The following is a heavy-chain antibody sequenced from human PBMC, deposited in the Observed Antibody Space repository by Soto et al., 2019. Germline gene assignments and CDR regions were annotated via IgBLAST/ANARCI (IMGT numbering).Heavy chain of an antibody. V-gene: IGHV3-30*18. CDR1: GFTFSSYG. J-gene: IGHJ1*01. D-gene: IGHD3-22*01. Sequence: GGSLRLSCAASGFTFSSYGMHWVRQAPGKGLEWVAVISYDGSNKYYADSVKGRFTISRDNSKNTLYLQMNSLRAEDTAVYYCAKFGYYDSSGYYLPGYCGQGTLVPGSS. CDR3: AKFGYYDSSGYYLPGY. CDR2: ISYDGSNK.